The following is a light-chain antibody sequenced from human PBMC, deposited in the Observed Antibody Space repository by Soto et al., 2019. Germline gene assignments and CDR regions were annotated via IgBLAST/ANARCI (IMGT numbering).Light chain of an antibody. J-gene: IGKJ1*01. CDR1: QTISNNY. CDR3: QQHSNSPST. Sequence: EIVLTQSPGTLTLSPGESAALSCRASQTISNNYLVWYRQKPGQAPRLLIYAVSSRAAGIPDRFSGCGSGTDFTLTIARLEPEDCAVYYYQQHSNSPSTFGQGTRVE. V-gene: IGKV3-20*01. CDR2: AVS.